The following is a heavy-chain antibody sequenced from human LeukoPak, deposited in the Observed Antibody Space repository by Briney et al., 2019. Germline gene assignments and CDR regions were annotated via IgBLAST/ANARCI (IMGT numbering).Heavy chain of an antibody. Sequence: GGSLRLSCAASKFTFSDSYMGWMRQAPGKGLDWVSYISNSGTTMYYADSVKGRFTISRDNAKNSLYLQMNSLRAEDTAVYYCARAAGSYAFDNWGQGTMVTVSS. J-gene: IGHJ3*02. D-gene: IGHD3-10*01. CDR2: ISNSGTTM. V-gene: IGHV3-11*04. CDR3: ARAAGSYAFDN. CDR1: KFTFSDSY.